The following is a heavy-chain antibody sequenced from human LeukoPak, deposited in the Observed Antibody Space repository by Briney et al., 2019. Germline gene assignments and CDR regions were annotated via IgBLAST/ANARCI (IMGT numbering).Heavy chain of an antibody. J-gene: IGHJ6*02. CDR1: GFTFSRYT. V-gene: IGHV3-21*01. CDR3: ARDPTPRYCSGGSCYTPYGMDV. CDR2: ISSSSSFI. Sequence: GGSLRLSCAASGFTFSRYTMIWVRQAPGKGLEWVSSISSSSSFIYYADSVKGRLTISRDNAKNSLYLQMNSLRAEDTAVYYCARDPTPRYCSGGSCYTPYGMDVWGQGTTVTVSS. D-gene: IGHD2-15*01.